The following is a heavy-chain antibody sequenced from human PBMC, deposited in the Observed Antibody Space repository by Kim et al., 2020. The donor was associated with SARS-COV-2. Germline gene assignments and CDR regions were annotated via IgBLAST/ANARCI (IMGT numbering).Heavy chain of an antibody. CDR2: IYSGGST. J-gene: IGHJ6*02. CDR1: GFTVSSNY. V-gene: IGHV3-53*01. Sequence: GGSLRLSCAASGFTVSSNYMSWVRQAPGKGLEWVSVIYSGGSTYYADSVKGRFTISRDNSKNTLYLQMNSLRAEDTAVYYCARALYDYYGSGSPGGMDVWGQGTTVTVSS. D-gene: IGHD3-10*01. CDR3: ARALYDYYGSGSPGGMDV.